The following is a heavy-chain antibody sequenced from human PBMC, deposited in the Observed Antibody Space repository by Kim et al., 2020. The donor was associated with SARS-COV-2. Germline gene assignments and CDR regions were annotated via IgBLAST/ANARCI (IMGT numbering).Heavy chain of an antibody. Sequence: GGSLRLSCAASGFTFSSYWMHWVRQAPGNGLVWVSRINSDGSSTSYADSVKARFTISRDNAKNTLYLQMNSLRAEDTAVYYCARGTSIAARRVYGDSYGMDVWGQGTTVTVSS. J-gene: IGHJ6*02. D-gene: IGHD6-6*01. CDR2: INSDGSST. CDR1: GFTFSSYW. V-gene: IGHV3-74*01. CDR3: ARGTSIAARRVYGDSYGMDV.